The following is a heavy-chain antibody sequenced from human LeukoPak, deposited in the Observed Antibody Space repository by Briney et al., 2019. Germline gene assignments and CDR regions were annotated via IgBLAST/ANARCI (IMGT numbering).Heavy chain of an antibody. CDR3: ARANCGGDCYIDY. D-gene: IGHD2-21*01. CDR1: GGSISSYY. J-gene: IGHJ4*02. CDR2: IYYSGST. V-gene: IGHV4-59*01. Sequence: SETLSLTCTVSGGSISSYYWSWIRQPPGKGLEWIGYIYYSGSTNYNPSLKSRVTISVDTSENQFSLKLSSVTAADTAVYYCARANCGGDCYIDYWGQGTLVTVSS.